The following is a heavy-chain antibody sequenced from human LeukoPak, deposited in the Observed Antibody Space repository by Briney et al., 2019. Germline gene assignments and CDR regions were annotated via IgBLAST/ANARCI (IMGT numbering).Heavy chain of an antibody. V-gene: IGHV1-69*04. J-gene: IGHJ6*02. CDR1: GGTFSRDA. Sequence: GASVKVSCKTSGGTFSRDAVSWMRQAPGQGFEWRGRIIPILGITNYAQRFKGRLTITADKSTASMELRSLRSEDTAIYYCARDRITQDGYHYYGMAVWGQGTTVTVSS. D-gene: IGHD1-14*01. CDR2: IIPILGIT. CDR3: ARDRITQDGYHYYGMAV.